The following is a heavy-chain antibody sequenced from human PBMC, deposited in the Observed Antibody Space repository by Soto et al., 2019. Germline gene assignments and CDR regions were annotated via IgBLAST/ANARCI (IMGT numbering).Heavy chain of an antibody. CDR1: GYSFTSYW. Sequence: LGESLKISCKGSGYSFTSYWIGWVRQMPGKGLEWMGIIYPGDSDTRYSPSFQGQVTISADKSISTAYLQWSSLKASDTAMYYCARQMRRREAFNWFDPWGQGTLVTVSS. J-gene: IGHJ5*02. CDR2: IYPGDSDT. V-gene: IGHV5-51*01. CDR3: ARQMRRREAFNWFDP.